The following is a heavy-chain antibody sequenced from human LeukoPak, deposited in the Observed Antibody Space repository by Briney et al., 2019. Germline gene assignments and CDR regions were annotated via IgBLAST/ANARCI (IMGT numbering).Heavy chain of an antibody. V-gene: IGHV3-23*01. CDR2: ISVSGGGT. CDR3: AKRGSGDYYFDY. Sequence: GGSLRLSCAASGFTFSSSAMRWVRQAPGRGLEWVSGISVSGGGTYYADSVKGRFTISRDNSKNTLYLQMSSLRAEDTALYYCAKRGSGDYYFDYWGQGTLVTVSS. J-gene: IGHJ4*02. D-gene: IGHD3-16*01. CDR1: GFTFSSSA.